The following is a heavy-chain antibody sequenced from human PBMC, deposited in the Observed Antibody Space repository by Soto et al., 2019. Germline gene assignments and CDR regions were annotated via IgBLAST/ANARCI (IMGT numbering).Heavy chain of an antibody. J-gene: IGHJ5*02. V-gene: IGHV1-24*01. CDR1: GYTLTELS. Sequence: ASVEVSCKVSGYTLTELSIHWVRQAPGKGLEWMGGFDPEDGKTIYAQKFQGRVTMPEDTSTDTAYMELSSLRSEDTAVYYCAISTFYYGSGSASMGSWFDPWGQGTLVTVSS. D-gene: IGHD3-10*01. CDR2: FDPEDGKT. CDR3: AISTFYYGSGSASMGSWFDP.